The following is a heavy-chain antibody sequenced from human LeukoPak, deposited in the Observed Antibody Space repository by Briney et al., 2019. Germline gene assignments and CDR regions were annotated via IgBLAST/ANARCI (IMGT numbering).Heavy chain of an antibody. CDR1: GGTFSSYA. CDR3: ARGFSSSSTQYYYYYMDV. V-gene: IGHV1-69*05. Sequence: SVKVSCKASGGTFSSYAISWVRQAPGQGLEWMGGIIPIFGTANYAQKFQGRVTITTDESTSTAYMELSSLRSEDTAVYYCARGFSSSSTQYYYYYMDVWGKGTTVTVSS. CDR2: IIPIFGTA. J-gene: IGHJ6*03. D-gene: IGHD6-6*01.